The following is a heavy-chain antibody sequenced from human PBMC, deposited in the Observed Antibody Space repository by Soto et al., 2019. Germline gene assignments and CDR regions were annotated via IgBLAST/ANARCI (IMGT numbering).Heavy chain of an antibody. CDR3: ARDIVVVPAAIRGHYYYGMDV. V-gene: IGHV1-3*01. Sequence: QVQLVQSGAEVKKPGASVKVSCKASGYTFTSYAMHWVRQAPGQRLEWMGWINAGNGNTKYSQKFQGRVTITRDTSESTAYMELSSLRSEDTAVYYCARDIVVVPAAIRGHYYYGMDVWGQGTTVTVSS. CDR2: INAGNGNT. CDR1: GYTFTSYA. D-gene: IGHD2-2*02. J-gene: IGHJ6*02.